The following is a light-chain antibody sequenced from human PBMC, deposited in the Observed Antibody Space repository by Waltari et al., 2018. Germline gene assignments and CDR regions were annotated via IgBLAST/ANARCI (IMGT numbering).Light chain of an antibody. CDR2: GAS. Sequence: EIVLTQSPGTLSLSPGESASLSCRASQSVSSSYLAWDQQKPGQAPRVLIHGASNRATGSPDRFSGSGSGTDFTLTISRLEPEDFAVYYCQQYGSSPWTFGQGTKVEIK. J-gene: IGKJ1*01. CDR1: QSVSSSY. V-gene: IGKV3-20*01. CDR3: QQYGSSPWT.